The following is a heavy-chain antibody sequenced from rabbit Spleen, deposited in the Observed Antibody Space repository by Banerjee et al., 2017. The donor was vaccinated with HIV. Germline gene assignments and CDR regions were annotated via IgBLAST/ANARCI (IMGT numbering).Heavy chain of an antibody. CDR2: INVATGKP. CDR3: ARDLVGVIGWNFGW. Sequence: QEQLVESGGGLVQPEGSLTLTCAASGFSFSSSYWICWVRQTPGKGLEWIACINVATGKPVYATWAKGRFTISRTSSTTVTLRMTSLTAADTATYFCARDLVGVIGWNFGWWGPGTLVTVS. D-gene: IGHD1-1*01. CDR1: GFSFSSSYW. V-gene: IGHV1S45*01. J-gene: IGHJ4*01.